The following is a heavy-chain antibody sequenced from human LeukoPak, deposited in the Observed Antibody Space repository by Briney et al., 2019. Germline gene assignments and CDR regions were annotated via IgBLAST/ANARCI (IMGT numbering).Heavy chain of an antibody. CDR2: ISGSGGST. CDR1: GFTFSSYA. CDR3: AKDRSGSYAAEYFQH. D-gene: IGHD1-26*01. J-gene: IGHJ1*01. Sequence: PGRSLRLSCAASGFTFSSYAMSWVRQAPGKGLEWVSAISGSGGSTYYADSVKGRFTISRDNSKNTLYLQMNSLRAEDTAVYYCAKDRSGSYAAEYFQHWGQGTLVTVSS. V-gene: IGHV3-23*01.